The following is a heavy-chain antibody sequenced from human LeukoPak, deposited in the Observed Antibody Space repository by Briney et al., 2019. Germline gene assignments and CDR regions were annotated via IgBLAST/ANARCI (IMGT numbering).Heavy chain of an antibody. J-gene: IGHJ6*02. V-gene: IGHV3-30*03. CDR2: ISYDGSNK. Sequence: GGSLRLSCAASGFTFSSYGMHWVRQAPGKGLEWVAVISYDGSNKYYADSVKGQFTISRDNSKNTLYLQMNSLRAEDTAVYYCARAYDSSGYQYYYYGMDVWGQGTTVTVSS. D-gene: IGHD3-22*01. CDR3: ARAYDSSGYQYYYYGMDV. CDR1: GFTFSSYG.